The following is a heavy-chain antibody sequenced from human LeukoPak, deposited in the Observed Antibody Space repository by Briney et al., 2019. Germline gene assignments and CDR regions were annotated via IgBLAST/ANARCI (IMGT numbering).Heavy chain of an antibody. CDR2: IYYSGST. V-gene: IGHV4-39*01. D-gene: IGHD1-26*01. Sequence: PSETLSLTCTVSGGSISSSSYYWGWIRQPPGQGLEWIGSIYYSGSTYYNPSLKSRVTISVDTSKNQFSLKLSSVTAADTAVYYCARLGIYYYYGMDVWGQGTTVTVSS. CDR3: ARLGIYYYYGMDV. J-gene: IGHJ6*02. CDR1: GGSISSSSYY.